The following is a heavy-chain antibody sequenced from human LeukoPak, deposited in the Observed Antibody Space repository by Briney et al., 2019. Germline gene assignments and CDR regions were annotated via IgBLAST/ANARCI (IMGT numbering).Heavy chain of an antibody. D-gene: IGHD6-13*01. V-gene: IGHV1-46*01. CDR2: INPSGGST. Sequence: ASVKVSCKASGYTFTSYYMHWVRQAPGEGLEWMGIINPSGGSTTYAQKFQGRVTMTRDMSTSTVYMELSGLRSEDTAVYYCARHVGRSGYSSSRFDPWGQGTLVTVSS. CDR3: ARHVGRSGYSSSRFDP. J-gene: IGHJ5*02. CDR1: GYTFTSYY.